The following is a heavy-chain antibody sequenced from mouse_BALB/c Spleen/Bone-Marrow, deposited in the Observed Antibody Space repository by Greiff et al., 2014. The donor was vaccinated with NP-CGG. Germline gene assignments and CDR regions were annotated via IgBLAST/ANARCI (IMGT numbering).Heavy chain of an antibody. V-gene: IGHV1-14*01. D-gene: IGHD2-4*01. CDR2: INPYNDGT. CDR3: ARTMIYFYAMDY. CDR1: GYTFTSFV. J-gene: IGHJ4*01. Sequence: EVKLMESGPELVKPGASVKVSCEASGYTFTSFVMHWVKQKPGQGLEWIGYINPYNDGTKYNEKFKGKATLTSDKSSNTAYMELSSLTSEDSAVYYCARTMIYFYAMDYWGQGTSVTVSS.